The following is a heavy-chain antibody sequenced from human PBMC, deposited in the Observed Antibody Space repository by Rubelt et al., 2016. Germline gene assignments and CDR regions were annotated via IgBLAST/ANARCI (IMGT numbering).Heavy chain of an antibody. V-gene: IGHV1-8*01. D-gene: IGHD3-3*01. CDR3: ARRVYDYWSGYHNWFDP. CDR1: GYTFTSYD. Sequence: QVQLVQSGAEVKKPGASVKVSCKAYGYTFTSYDINGVRQATGQGLEWMGWMNPNSGNTGYAQNFQGRGTMTRNTSQRTAYMGLSSLKSRETAVYYGARRVYDYWSGYHNWFDPWGQGTLVTVYS. CDR2: MNPNSGNT. J-gene: IGHJ5*02.